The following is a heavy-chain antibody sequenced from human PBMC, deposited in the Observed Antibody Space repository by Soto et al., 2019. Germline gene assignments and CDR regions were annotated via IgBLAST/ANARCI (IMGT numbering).Heavy chain of an antibody. CDR1: GASISSDDYY. J-gene: IGHJ4*02. CDR3: ARDQSSSPDFFDY. V-gene: IGHV4-30-4*01. CDR2: IYHTGRT. Sequence: PSETLSLTCNVSGASISSDDYYWTWIRQPPGKGLEWIGYIYHTGRTSYNPALRSRLTISIDRSKNQFSLTLSSVSAADTALYYCARDQSSSPDFFDYWGQGTLVTVYS. D-gene: IGHD6-6*01.